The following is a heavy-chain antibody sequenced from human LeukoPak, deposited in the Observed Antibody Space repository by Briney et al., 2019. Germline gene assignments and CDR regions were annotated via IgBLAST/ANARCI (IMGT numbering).Heavy chain of an antibody. CDR2: INHSGST. Sequence: SETLSLTCAVYGGSFSGYYWSWLRQPPGKGLEWIGEINHSGSTNYTPSLKSRVTISVDTSKNQFSLKLSSVTAADTAVYYCARMDSSGQYYFDYWGQGTLVTVSS. D-gene: IGHD3-22*01. CDR1: GGSFSGYY. CDR3: ARMDSSGQYYFDY. J-gene: IGHJ4*02. V-gene: IGHV4-34*01.